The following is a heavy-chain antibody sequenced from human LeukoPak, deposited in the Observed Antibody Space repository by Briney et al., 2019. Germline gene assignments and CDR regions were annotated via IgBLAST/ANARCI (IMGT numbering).Heavy chain of an antibody. D-gene: IGHD3-22*01. CDR1: RFTFSDYY. J-gene: IGHJ6*02. CDR3: ARVGSLSYYDSSGYYSPYGMDV. Sequence: GGSLRLSCAASRFTFSDYYMSWIRQAPGKGLQWVSYISSSSSYTNYADSVKGRFTISRDNAKNSLYLQMNSLRAEDTAVYYCARVGSLSYYDSSGYYSPYGMDVWGQGTTVTVSS. CDR2: ISSSSSYT. V-gene: IGHV3-11*06.